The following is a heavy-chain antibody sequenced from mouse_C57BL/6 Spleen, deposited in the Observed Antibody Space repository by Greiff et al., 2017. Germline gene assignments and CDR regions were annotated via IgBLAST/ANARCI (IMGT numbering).Heavy chain of an antibody. D-gene: IGHD1-1*01. V-gene: IGHV1-64*01. Sequence: QVQLQQPGAELVKPGASVKLSCKASGYTFTSYWMHWVKQRPGQGLEWIGMIHPNSGSTNYNEKFKSKATLTVDKSSSTAYMQLSSLTSEDSAVYYCARNYYGREGYYFDYWGQGTTLTVSS. CDR2: IHPNSGST. CDR1: GYTFTSYW. J-gene: IGHJ2*01. CDR3: ARNYYGREGYYFDY.